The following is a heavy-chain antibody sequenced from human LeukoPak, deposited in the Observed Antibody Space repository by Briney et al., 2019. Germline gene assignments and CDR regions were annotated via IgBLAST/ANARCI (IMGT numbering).Heavy chain of an antibody. CDR1: GYTFTSYG. D-gene: IGHD3-9*01. CDR3: ARQTYDILTGYSPTDY. J-gene: IGHJ4*02. V-gene: IGHV1-18*01. CDR2: ISAYNGNT. Sequence: ASVKVSCKASGYTFTSYGISWVRQAPGQGLEWMGWISAYNGNTDYGQKLQGRVTMTTDTSTSTAYMELRSLRSDDTAVYYCARQTYDILTGYSPTDYWGQGTLVTVSS.